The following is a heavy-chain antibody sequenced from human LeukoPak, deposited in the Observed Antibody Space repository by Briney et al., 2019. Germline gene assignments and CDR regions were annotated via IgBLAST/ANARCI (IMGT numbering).Heavy chain of an antibody. CDR2: ISGRDGST. D-gene: IGHD1-1*01. Sequence: PGGSLRLSCAASGFSFSSYAMSWVRQAPGKGLEWVSNISGRDGSTYYADSVKGRFTISRDNSKNTLYLQMNSLRAEDTAVYYCARDTRTTPTFDYWGQGTLVTVSS. CDR3: ARDTRTTPTFDY. V-gene: IGHV3-23*01. J-gene: IGHJ4*02. CDR1: GFSFSSYA.